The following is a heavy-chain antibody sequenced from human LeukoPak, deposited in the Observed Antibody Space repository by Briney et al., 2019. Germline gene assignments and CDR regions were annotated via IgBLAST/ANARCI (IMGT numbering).Heavy chain of an antibody. CDR1: GFTFTDYW. J-gene: IGHJ4*02. Sequence: GGSLRLSCAVSGFTFTDYWFHWVRQAPGKGLEWVSRVKSDGGGINYGDSVKGRFTMSRDNAKNTLYLQMNSPRAEDTAVYYCARQAGSGFDYWGQGSLVTVSS. CDR3: ARQAGSGFDY. V-gene: IGHV3-74*01. CDR2: VKSDGGGI. D-gene: IGHD3-10*01.